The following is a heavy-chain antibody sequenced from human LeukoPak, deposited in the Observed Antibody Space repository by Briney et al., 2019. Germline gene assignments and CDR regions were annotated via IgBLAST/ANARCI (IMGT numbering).Heavy chain of an antibody. Sequence: PGGSLRLSCAASGFTFNNYDMHWVRQAPGKGLEWLAFIRYDGSIKYYADSVKGRLTISRDNSRTTLYLQIDGLRAEDTAVYYCAKFDIWGQGTMVTVSS. J-gene: IGHJ3*02. CDR1: GFTFNNYD. CDR3: AKFDI. CDR2: IRYDGSIK. V-gene: IGHV3-30*02.